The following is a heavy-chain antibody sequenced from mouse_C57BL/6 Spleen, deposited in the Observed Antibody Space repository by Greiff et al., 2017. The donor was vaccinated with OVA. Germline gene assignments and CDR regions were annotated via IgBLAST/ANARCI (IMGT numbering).Heavy chain of an antibody. J-gene: IGHJ4*01. D-gene: IGHD3-1*01. CDR2: INDDGSST. Sequence: EVKVEESEGGLVQPGSSMKLSCTASGFTFSDYYMAWVRQVPEKGLEWVANINDDGSSTNYLDSLKSRFTIARDNATNILYLQMSSLKSEDAASCYGARETENGALAYWGQGTSVTVST. CDR3: ARETENGALAY. V-gene: IGHV5-16*01. CDR1: GFTFSDYY.